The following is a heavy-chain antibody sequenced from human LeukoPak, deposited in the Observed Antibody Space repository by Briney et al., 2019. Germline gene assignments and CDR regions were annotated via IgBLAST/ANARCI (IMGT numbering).Heavy chain of an antibody. CDR1: GFTFSSYA. J-gene: IGHJ5*02. Sequence: GGSLRLSCSASGFTFSSYAMHWVRQAPGKGLEYVSAISSNGGSTYYADSVKGRFTISRDNSKNTLYLQMNSLRAEDTAVYYCAKVTYDYVWGSYETWGQGTLVTVSS. V-gene: IGHV3-64*04. CDR2: ISSNGGST. CDR3: AKVTYDYVWGSYET. D-gene: IGHD3-16*01.